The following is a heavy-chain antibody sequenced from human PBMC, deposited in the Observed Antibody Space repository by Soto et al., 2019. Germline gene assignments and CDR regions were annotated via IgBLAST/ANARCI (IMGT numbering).Heavy chain of an antibody. Sequence: QVQLVQSGAEVKKPRSSVKVSCKASGGTFSSYAISWVRQAPGQGLEWMGGIIPIFGTANYAQKFQGRVTITADESTSTAYMELSSLRSEDTAVYYCARTGYIEQWLANFDYWGQGTLVTVSS. CDR2: IIPIFGTA. CDR3: ARTGYIEQWLANFDY. CDR1: GGTFSSYA. V-gene: IGHV1-69*12. D-gene: IGHD6-19*01. J-gene: IGHJ4*02.